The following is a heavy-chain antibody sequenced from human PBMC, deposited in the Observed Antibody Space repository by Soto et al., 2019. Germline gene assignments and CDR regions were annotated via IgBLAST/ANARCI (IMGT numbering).Heavy chain of an antibody. Sequence: GGSLRLSCAASGFTFSSYSMNWVRQAPGKGLEWVSSISSSSSYIYYADSVKGRFTISRDNAKNSLYLQMNSLRAEDTAVYYCAREFTIFGVVTQSFDYWGQGTLVTVSS. V-gene: IGHV3-21*01. CDR1: GFTFSSYS. CDR2: ISSSSSYI. CDR3: AREFTIFGVVTQSFDY. D-gene: IGHD3-3*01. J-gene: IGHJ4*02.